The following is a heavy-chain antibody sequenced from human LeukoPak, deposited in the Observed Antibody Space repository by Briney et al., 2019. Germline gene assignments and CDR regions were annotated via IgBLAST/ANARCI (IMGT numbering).Heavy chain of an antibody. J-gene: IGHJ4*02. Sequence: GGSLRLSCAASGFTFSNYGMHWVRPAPGKGLDWVAVIWYDGSYKYYSDSVKGRITISRDNSKNTLYLQMNSLRAEDTAVYYCAKVVQYTASTGTGLDYWGQGTLVTVSS. CDR1: GFTFSNYG. CDR2: IWYDGSYK. CDR3: AKVVQYTASTGTGLDY. D-gene: IGHD6-13*01. V-gene: IGHV3-33*06.